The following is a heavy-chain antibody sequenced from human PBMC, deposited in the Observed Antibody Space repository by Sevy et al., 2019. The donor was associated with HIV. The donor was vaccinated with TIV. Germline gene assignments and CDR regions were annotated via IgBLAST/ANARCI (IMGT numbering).Heavy chain of an antibody. CDR3: ARDQYDSSGYYYSYYGMDV. Sequence: ASVKVSCKASGYTFTSYGINWVRQAPGQGLEWMGWISAYGGNTNYAQNLQGRVTMTTDTFTSTAYMELRSLTSDDTAVYYCARDQYDSSGYYYSYYGMDVWGQGTTVTVSS. CDR2: ISAYGGNT. J-gene: IGHJ6*02. V-gene: IGHV1-18*01. D-gene: IGHD3-22*01. CDR1: GYTFTSYG.